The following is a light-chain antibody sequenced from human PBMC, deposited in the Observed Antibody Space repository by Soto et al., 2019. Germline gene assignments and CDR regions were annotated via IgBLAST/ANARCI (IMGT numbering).Light chain of an antibody. CDR1: SSDVGGYNY. CDR3: SSYAVSNTWV. V-gene: IGLV2-8*01. J-gene: IGLJ3*02. CDR2: DVS. Sequence: QSALTQPPSASGSPGQSVTISCTGTSSDVGGYNYVSWYQQHPGKAPKLMIYDVSKRPSGVPDRFSGSKSGNTASLTVSGLRAEDEADYYCSSYAVSNTWVFGGGTKLTVL.